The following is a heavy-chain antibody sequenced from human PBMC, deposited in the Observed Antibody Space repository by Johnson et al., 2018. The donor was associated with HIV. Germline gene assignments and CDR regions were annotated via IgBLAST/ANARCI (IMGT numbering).Heavy chain of an antibody. V-gene: IGHV3-30-3*01. J-gene: IGHJ3*02. CDR3: ARDNEDIVLVGAFDI. Sequence: QMQLVEYGGGVVQPGRSLRLSCAASGFTFSSYAMHWVRQAPGKGLEWVAVISYDGSNKYYADSVKGRFTISRDNSKNTLYLQMNSLRAEDTAVYYCARDNEDIVLVGAFDIWGQGTLVTVSS. D-gene: IGHD2-8*02. CDR1: GFTFSSYA. CDR2: ISYDGSNK.